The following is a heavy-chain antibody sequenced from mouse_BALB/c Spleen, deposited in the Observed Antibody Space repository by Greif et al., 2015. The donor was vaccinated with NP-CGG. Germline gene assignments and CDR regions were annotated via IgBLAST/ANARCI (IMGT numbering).Heavy chain of an antibody. CDR3: AVWYYAMDY. CDR2: IHPGSGST. CDR1: GYNFTSYW. Sequence: QVQLQQPGAELVKPGTSVKLSCKASGYNFTSYWINWVKLRPGQGLEWIGDIHPGSGSTNYNEKFKSKATLTVDTSSSTAYMQLSSLASEDSALYYCAVWYYAMDYWGQGTSVTVSS. V-gene: IGHV1-55*01. J-gene: IGHJ4*01. D-gene: IGHD2-10*02.